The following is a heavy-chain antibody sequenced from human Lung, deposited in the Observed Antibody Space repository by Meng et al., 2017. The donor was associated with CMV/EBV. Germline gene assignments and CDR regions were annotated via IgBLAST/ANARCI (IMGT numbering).Heavy chain of an antibody. CDR2: ISGSGGST. Sequence: GEXXTISCAASGFTFSSYAMSWVRQAPGKGLEWVSAISGSGGSTYYADSVKGRFTISRDNSKNTLYLQMNSLRAEDTAVYYCAKGIKKGSGSYYPYGMDVXGQGXTVTVSS. D-gene: IGHD3-10*01. J-gene: IGHJ6*02. CDR1: GFTFSSYA. V-gene: IGHV3-23*01. CDR3: AKGIKKGSGSYYPYGMDV.